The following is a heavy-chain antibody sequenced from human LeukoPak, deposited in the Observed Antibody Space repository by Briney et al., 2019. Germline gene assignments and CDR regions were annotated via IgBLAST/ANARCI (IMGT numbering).Heavy chain of an antibody. CDR3: ARVGRVRGSYSHYCYYYYMDV. CDR1: GYTFTSYG. D-gene: IGHD1-26*01. J-gene: IGHJ6*03. CDR2: ISAYNGNT. V-gene: IGHV1-18*01. Sequence: GASVKVSCKASGYTFTSYGISWVRQAPGQGLEWMGWISAYNGNTNYAQKLQGRVTMTTDTSTSTAYMELRSLRSDDTAVYYCARVGRVRGSYSHYCYYYYMDVWGKGTTVTVSS.